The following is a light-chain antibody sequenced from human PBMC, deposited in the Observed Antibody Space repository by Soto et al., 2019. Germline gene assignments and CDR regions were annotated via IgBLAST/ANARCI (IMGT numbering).Light chain of an antibody. CDR2: GAS. CDR3: QQDYNTCT. Sequence: EVVMTQSPATLSVSPGERATLSCRASQSVSSYLAWYQQKPGQAPRLLIYGASTRATGIPARFSGSGSGTDFTLTISSLQPEDFAVYYCQQDYNTCTFGGGTKVDIK. CDR1: QSVSSY. J-gene: IGKJ4*01. V-gene: IGKV3D-15*01.